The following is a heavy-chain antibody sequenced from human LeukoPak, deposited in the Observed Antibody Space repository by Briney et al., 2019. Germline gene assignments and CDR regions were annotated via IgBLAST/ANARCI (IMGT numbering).Heavy chain of an antibody. CDR3: ARAIGGYNVMDV. CDR2: IKEDGSKK. D-gene: IGHD2-15*01. Sequence: GGSLRLSCAASGFSFSSFRMGWVRQVSGKGLEWVANIKEDGSKKQYVESLKGRFPIARDNAKNSLYLQMNSLRVEDTGVYYCARAIGGYNVMDVWGQGTTVTVSS. V-gene: IGHV3-7*04. CDR1: GFSFSSFR. J-gene: IGHJ6*02.